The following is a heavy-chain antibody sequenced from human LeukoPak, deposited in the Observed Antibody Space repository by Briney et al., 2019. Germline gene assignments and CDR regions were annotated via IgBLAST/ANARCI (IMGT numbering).Heavy chain of an antibody. CDR1: GFTFSGYW. V-gene: IGHV3-7*01. Sequence: GGSLRLSCEASGFTFSGYWMSWVRQAPGKGLEWVANIKPDGSERNYVDSVRARFIISRDNAKNSLYLQINSLRAEDTAVYYCARDFSESPEHSWGQGTLVTVSS. CDR2: IKPDGSER. D-gene: IGHD1/OR15-1a*01. CDR3: ARDFSESPEHS. J-gene: IGHJ4*02.